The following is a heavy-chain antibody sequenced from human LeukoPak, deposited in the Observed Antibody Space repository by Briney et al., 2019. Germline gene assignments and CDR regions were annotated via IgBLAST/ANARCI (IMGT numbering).Heavy chain of an antibody. CDR1: GGSFSGYY. D-gene: IGHD3-22*01. CDR3: ARDPITTRGWYFDL. V-gene: IGHV4-34*01. CDR2: INHSGST. Sequence: SETLSLTCAVYGGSFSGYYWSWIRQPPGKGLEWIGEINHSGSTNYNPSLKSRVTISVDTSKNQFSLKLSSVTAADTAVYYCARDPITTRGWYFDLWGRGTLVTVSS. J-gene: IGHJ2*01.